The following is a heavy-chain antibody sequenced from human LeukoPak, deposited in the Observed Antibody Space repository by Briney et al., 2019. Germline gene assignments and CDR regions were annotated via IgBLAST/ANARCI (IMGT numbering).Heavy chain of an antibody. CDR3: ARDRGGSGFYYFDY. CDR2: ISYNGSNE. V-gene: IGHV3-30-3*01. CDR1: RFTFSIYA. J-gene: IGHJ4*02. D-gene: IGHD2-15*01. Sequence: PGGSLRLSCAASRFTFSIYAMHCVRQAPGKGLEWVAGISYNGSNEFYSDSVKGRFTITRDNSKNTVFLQMDSLRAEDTGVYHCARDRGGSGFYYFDYWGQGTLVTVSS.